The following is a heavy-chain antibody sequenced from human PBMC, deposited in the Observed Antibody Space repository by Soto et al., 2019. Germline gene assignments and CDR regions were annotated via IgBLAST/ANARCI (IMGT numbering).Heavy chain of an antibody. V-gene: IGHV2-5*01. CDR1: GFSLITSGVG. D-gene: IGHD6-19*01. Sequence: KSVPTLVNPTQTLTLTCTFSGFSLITSGVGVVWIRQPPGKALEWLALIYWNDEKLYSPSLKSRLTVTKDTSRNQVVLTMTNMDPVDTATYYCARYSSGWYYFDYWGQGTLVTVSS. J-gene: IGHJ4*02. CDR3: ARYSSGWYYFDY. CDR2: IYWNDEK.